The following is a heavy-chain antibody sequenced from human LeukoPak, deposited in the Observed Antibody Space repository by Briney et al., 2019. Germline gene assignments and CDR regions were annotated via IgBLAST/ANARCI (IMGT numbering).Heavy chain of an antibody. J-gene: IGHJ4*02. Sequence: PSETLSLTCIVSGYSISSGYYWGWVRQPPEKGLEWIANIYHSGSTYYNPSLKSRVTISVDTSKNQFSLKLSSVTAADTAVYYCARLAGTGAAAGAFDYWGQGTLVTVSS. CDR1: GYSISSGYY. D-gene: IGHD3/OR15-3a*01. CDR2: IYHSGST. V-gene: IGHV4-38-2*02. CDR3: ARLAGTGAAAGAFDY.